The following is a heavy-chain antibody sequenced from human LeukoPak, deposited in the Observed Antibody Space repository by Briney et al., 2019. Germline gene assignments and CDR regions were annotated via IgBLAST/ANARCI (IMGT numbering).Heavy chain of an antibody. CDR3: ARVRIVGPTSPYYYYMDV. J-gene: IGHJ6*03. Sequence: GGSLRLSCAASRFTFSLYWMTWVRQAPGKGLEWVANINQDGSEKHSVDSVKGRFTISRDNTKNSLYLQMNSLRAEDTAVYYCARVRIVGPTSPYYYYMDVWGKGTTVTVSS. V-gene: IGHV3-7*01. CDR1: RFTFSLYW. D-gene: IGHD1-26*01. CDR2: INQDGSEK.